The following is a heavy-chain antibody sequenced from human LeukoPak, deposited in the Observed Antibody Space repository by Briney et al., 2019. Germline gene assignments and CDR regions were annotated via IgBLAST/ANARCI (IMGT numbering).Heavy chain of an antibody. Sequence: PSETLSLTCTVSGGSISSYYWSWIRQPPGEGLEWIGYIYYSGSTNYNPSLKSRVTISVDTSKNQFSLKLSSVTAADTAVYYCARQMDTAMVTGHYYYYMDVWGKGTTVTVSS. J-gene: IGHJ6*03. CDR2: IYYSGST. CDR1: GGSISSYY. D-gene: IGHD5-18*01. CDR3: ARQMDTAMVTGHYYYYMDV. V-gene: IGHV4-59*08.